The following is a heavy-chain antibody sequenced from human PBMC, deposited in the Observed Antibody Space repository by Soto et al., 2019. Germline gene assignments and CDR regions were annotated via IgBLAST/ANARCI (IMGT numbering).Heavy chain of an antibody. J-gene: IGHJ5*02. V-gene: IGHV3-23*01. D-gene: IGHD3-10*01. Sequence: EVQVLESGGGLVQPGGSLRLSCAASGFTFSNHAMSWVRQASGKGLEWISSVTSSGSNTYYADSVKGRFTISRDNSKNTLYLQLNSLRAEDTAVYYCAKGSLWTWFDPWGQGILVTVSS. CDR1: GFTFSNHA. CDR2: VTSSGSNT. CDR3: AKGSLWTWFDP.